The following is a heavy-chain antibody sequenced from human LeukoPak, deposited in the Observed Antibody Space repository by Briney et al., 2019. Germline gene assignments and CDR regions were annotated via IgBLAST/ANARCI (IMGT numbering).Heavy chain of an antibody. V-gene: IGHV1-18*01. Sequence: GASVKVSCKTPGYTFTSHGISWVRQAPGQGLEWMGWISANNGDTNYAQRMQGRLTMTTDTSTSTAYMELRSLSSDDTAIYYCARDWPTVIADYWGQGTLVTVSS. CDR3: ARDWPTVIADY. CDR1: GYTFTSHG. D-gene: IGHD4-11*01. J-gene: IGHJ4*02. CDR2: ISANNGDT.